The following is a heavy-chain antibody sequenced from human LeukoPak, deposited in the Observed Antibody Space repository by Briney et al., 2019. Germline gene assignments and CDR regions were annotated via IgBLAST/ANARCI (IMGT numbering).Heavy chain of an antibody. D-gene: IGHD5-24*01. CDR2: IYNSGNT. CDR1: GGSIRTSRYY. V-gene: IGHV4-39*07. Sequence: SETLSLTCTVSGGSIRTSRYYWGWIRQPPGKGLEWIGSIYNSGNTNYNPSLKSRVTISIDTSKNQFSLKLTSVTAADTAVYYCARGKSRDGYNYRFDYWGQGTLVTVSS. CDR3: ARGKSRDGYNYRFDY. J-gene: IGHJ4*02.